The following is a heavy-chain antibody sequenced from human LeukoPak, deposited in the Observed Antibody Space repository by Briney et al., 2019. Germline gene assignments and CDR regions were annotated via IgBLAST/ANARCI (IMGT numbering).Heavy chain of an antibody. V-gene: IGHV3-30*02. D-gene: IGHD1/OR15-1a*01. J-gene: IGHJ4*02. CDR1: GFTFSSYG. CDR2: IRYDGSNK. CDR3: ARDGDGTATLDY. Sequence: GGSLRLSCAASGFTFSSYGMHWVRQAPGKGLEWVAFIRYDGSNKYYADSVKGRFTISRDNSKNTLYLQMNSLRAEDTAVYYCARDGDGTATLDYWGQGTLVTVSS.